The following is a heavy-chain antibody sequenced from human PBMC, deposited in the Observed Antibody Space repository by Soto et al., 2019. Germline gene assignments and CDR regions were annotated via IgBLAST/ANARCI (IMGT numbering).Heavy chain of an antibody. CDR2: IYPGDSDT. J-gene: IGHJ4*02. D-gene: IGHD3-22*01. V-gene: IGHV5-51*01. Sequence: GESLKISCKGSGYSFTSYWIGWVRQMPGKGLEWMGIIYPGDSDTRYSPSFQGQVTISADKSISTAYLQWSSLKASDTAMYYCARHPFGASSGSDFYFDYWGQGTLVTVSS. CDR3: ARHPFGASSGSDFYFDY. CDR1: GYSFTSYW.